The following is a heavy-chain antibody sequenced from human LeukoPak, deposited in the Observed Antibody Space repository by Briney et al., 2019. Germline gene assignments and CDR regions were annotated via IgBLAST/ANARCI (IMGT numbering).Heavy chain of an antibody. J-gene: IGHJ4*02. V-gene: IGHV3-30*18. Sequence: PGGSLRLSCAASGFTFSSYGMHWVRQAPGKGLEWVAVISYDGSNKYYADSVKGRFTISRDNSKNTLYLQMNSLRAEDTAVYYCAKRAVAGAYFDYWGQGTLVTVSS. CDR1: GFTFSSYG. D-gene: IGHD6-19*01. CDR2: ISYDGSNK. CDR3: AKRAVAGAYFDY.